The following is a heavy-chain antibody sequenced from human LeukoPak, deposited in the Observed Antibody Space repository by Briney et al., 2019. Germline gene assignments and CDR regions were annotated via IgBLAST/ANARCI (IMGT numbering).Heavy chain of an antibody. J-gene: IGHJ5*02. D-gene: IGHD2-15*01. V-gene: IGHV1-18*01. CDR1: GYTFTSYG. CDR3: ARDPRLDIVVVVAATRFDP. CDR2: ISAYNGNT. Sequence: ASVKVSCKASGYTFTSYGISWVRQAPGPGLEWMGWISAYNGNTNYAQKLQGRVTMTTDTSTSTAYMELRSLRSDDTAVYYCARDPRLDIVVVVAATRFDPWGQGTLVTVSS.